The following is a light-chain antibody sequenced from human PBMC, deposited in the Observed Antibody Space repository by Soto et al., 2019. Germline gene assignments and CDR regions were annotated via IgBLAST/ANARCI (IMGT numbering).Light chain of an antibody. CDR2: GAS. J-gene: IGKJ1*01. Sequence: EIVLTQSPGTLSLSPGERATLSCRASQSVSSNYLAWYQQSPGQAPRLLIYGASGRATGIPDRFSGSGSGTDFTLTISRLEPEDFAVYYCQQYGTSPLTFGQGTKVEIK. CDR3: QQYGTSPLT. V-gene: IGKV3-20*01. CDR1: QSVSSNY.